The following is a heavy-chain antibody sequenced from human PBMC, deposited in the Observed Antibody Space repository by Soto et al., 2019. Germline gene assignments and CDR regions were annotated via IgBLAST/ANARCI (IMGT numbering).Heavy chain of an antibody. CDR1: GFTFSSYA. D-gene: IGHD3-22*01. CDR3: AKGPIVVVSKAH. V-gene: IGHV3-23*01. Sequence: PVGSLRLSCAASGFTFSSYAMSWVRQAPGKGLEWVSAISGSGGSTYYADSVKGRFTISRDNSKNTLYLQMNSLRAEDTAVYYCAKGPIVVVSKAHWGPGTLVTVSS. CDR2: ISGSGGST. J-gene: IGHJ4*02.